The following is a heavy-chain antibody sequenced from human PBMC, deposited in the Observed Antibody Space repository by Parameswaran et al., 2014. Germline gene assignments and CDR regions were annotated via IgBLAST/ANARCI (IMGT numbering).Heavy chain of an antibody. CDR1: GFTFSSYA. J-gene: IGHJ2*01. D-gene: IGHD3-22*01. CDR2: ISGSGGST. CDR3: AKEHYYDSSGYYLYWYFDL. V-gene: IGHV3-23*01. Sequence: GGSLRLSCAASGFTFSSYAMSWVRQAPGKGLEWVSAISGSGGSTYYADSVKGRFTISRDNSKNTLYLQMNSLRAEDTAVYYCAKEHYYDSSGYYLYWYFDLWGRGTLVTVSS.